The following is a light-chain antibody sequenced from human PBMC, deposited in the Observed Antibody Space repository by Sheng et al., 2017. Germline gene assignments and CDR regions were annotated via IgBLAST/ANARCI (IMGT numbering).Light chain of an antibody. V-gene: IGKV3-15*01. CDR3: QQYNNWLFT. Sequence: EIVMTQSPATLSVSPGKRATLSCRASLSVSSNIAWYQQKPGQAPRLLIYGASTRATGIPARFSGSGSGTEFTLTISSLQSEDFAVYYCQQYNNWLFTFGGGTKVEIK. J-gene: IGKJ4*01. CDR1: LSVSSN. CDR2: GAS.